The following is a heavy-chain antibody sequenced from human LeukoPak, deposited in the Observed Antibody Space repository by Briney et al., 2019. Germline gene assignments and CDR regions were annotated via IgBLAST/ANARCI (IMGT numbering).Heavy chain of an antibody. V-gene: IGHV3-66*01. D-gene: IGHD3-22*01. J-gene: IGHJ4*02. CDR3: ARGQIDLLRNYFDS. CDR1: GFTFSSYS. Sequence: GGSLRLSCAASGFTFSSYSMNWVRQAPGKGLEWLSIIYTGGNTVSAESVKGRFSISRDDSRNTVHLQMNNLRDDDTAVYYCARGQIDLLRNYFDSWGPGTLVAVSS. CDR2: IYTGGNT.